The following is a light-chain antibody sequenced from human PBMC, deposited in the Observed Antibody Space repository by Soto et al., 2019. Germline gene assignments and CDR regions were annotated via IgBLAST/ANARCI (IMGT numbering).Light chain of an antibody. CDR2: GAS. J-gene: IGKJ1*01. CDR1: QRVSSSY. CDR3: QQNSSSPPTWT. V-gene: IGKV3-20*01. Sequence: EIVLTQSPGTLSLSPGERATLSCRASQRVSSSYLAWYQQKPGQAPRLLIYGASSSATGIPDRFSGSVSGTDFPLTVSRLEPEDFAVYYCQQNSSSPPTWTFGQGTKVEIK.